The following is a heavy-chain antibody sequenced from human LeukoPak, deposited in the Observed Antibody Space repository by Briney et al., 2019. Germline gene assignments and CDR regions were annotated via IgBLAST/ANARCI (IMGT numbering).Heavy chain of an antibody. CDR3: ARHYGDYGDHAYYFDY. V-gene: IGHV4-30-2*01. CDR2: IYHSGST. CDR1: GGSISSGGYA. J-gene: IGHJ4*02. Sequence: SETLSLTCAVSGGSISSGGYAWSWIRQPPGKGLEWIGYIYHSGSTYYNPSLKSRVTISVDRSKNQFSLKLSSVTAADTAVYYCARHYGDYGDHAYYFDYWGQGTLVTVSS. D-gene: IGHD4-17*01.